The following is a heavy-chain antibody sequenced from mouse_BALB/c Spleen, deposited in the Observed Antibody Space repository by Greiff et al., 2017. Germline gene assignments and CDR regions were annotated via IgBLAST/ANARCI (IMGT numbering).Heavy chain of an antibody. V-gene: IGHV5-9-3*01. CDR2: ISSGGSYT. CDR1: GFTFSSYA. Sequence: EVHLVESGGGLVKPGGSLKLSCAASGFTFSSYAMSWVRQTPEKRLEWVATISSGGSYTYYPDSVKGRFTISRDNAKNTLYLQMSSLRSEDTAMYYCATLYGYDGVGFDYWGQGTTLTVSS. J-gene: IGHJ2*01. CDR3: ATLYGYDGVGFDY. D-gene: IGHD2-2*01.